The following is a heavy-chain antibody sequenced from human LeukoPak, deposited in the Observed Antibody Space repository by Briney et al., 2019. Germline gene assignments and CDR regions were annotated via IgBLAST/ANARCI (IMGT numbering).Heavy chain of an antibody. V-gene: IGHV4-34*01. J-gene: IGHJ4*02. Sequence: GSLRLSCAASGFTFSSYAMSWVRQAPGKGLEWIGEINHSGSTNYNPSLKSRVTISVDTSKNQFSLKLSSVTAADTAVYYCASDFWSGYYTSRSHWGQGTLVTVSS. CDR3: ASDFWSGYYTSRSH. CDR2: INHSGST. CDR1: GFTFSSYA. D-gene: IGHD3-3*01.